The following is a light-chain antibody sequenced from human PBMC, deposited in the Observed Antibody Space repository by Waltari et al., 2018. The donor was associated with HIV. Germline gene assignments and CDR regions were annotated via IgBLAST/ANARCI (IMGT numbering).Light chain of an antibody. J-gene: IGKJ4*01. CDR3: QQYDDWPPLS. CDR2: GAS. Sequence: EIVMTQSPATLSVFPGERATLSCRASQSISTNLAWYQQKPGQAPRPLIYGASTRATGIPARFSCTGSGTEFTLTISSLQSEDFAVYYCQQYDDWPPLSFGGGTRVEIK. V-gene: IGKV3-15*01. CDR1: QSISTN.